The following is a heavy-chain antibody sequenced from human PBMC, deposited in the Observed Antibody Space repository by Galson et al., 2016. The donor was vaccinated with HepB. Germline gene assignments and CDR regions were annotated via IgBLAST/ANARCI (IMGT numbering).Heavy chain of an antibody. J-gene: IGHJ4*02. D-gene: IGHD3-10*01. CDR2: ITGGAGTT. Sequence: SLRLSCAASGFTFRSYAMAWVRQAPGKGLEWVSTITGGAGTTFYADSVKGRFSISRDNSKNTLHLQITGLRAEDTAVYYGARAEGGVRGPYYFDYWGQGTLVTVSS. CDR3: ARAEGGVRGPYYFDY. V-gene: IGHV3-23*01. CDR1: GFTFRSYA.